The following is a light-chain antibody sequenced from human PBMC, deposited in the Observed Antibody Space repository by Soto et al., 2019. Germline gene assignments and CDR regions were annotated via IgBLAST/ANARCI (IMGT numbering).Light chain of an antibody. CDR1: SSDVGGYNF. V-gene: IGLV2-11*01. Sequence: QSVLTQPRSVSGSPGQSVTISCTGTSSDVGGYNFVSWYQHHPGKAPKLVIYDVTKRPSGVPDRYSGSKSGNTASLTISGLQAEDEADYFCCSYAGIYTLLFGGGTKVTVL. J-gene: IGLJ2*01. CDR3: CSYAGIYTLL. CDR2: DVT.